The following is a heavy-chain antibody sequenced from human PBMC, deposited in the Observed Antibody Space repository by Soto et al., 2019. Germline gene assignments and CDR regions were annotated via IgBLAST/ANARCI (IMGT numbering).Heavy chain of an antibody. J-gene: IGHJ3*02. CDR3: ASLPYPSPITIFGVAMNADDAFDI. CDR1: GYTFTSYY. CDR2: INPSGGST. Sequence: GASVKVSCKASGYTFTSYYMHWVRQAPGQGLEWMRIINPSGGSTSYAQKFQGRVTMTRDTSTSTVYMELSSLRSEDTAVYYCASLPYPSPITIFGVAMNADDAFDIWGQATMVTVSS. V-gene: IGHV1-46*01. D-gene: IGHD3-3*01.